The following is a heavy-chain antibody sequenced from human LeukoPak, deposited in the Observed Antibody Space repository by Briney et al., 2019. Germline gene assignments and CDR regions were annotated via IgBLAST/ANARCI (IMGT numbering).Heavy chain of an antibody. J-gene: IGHJ4*02. CDR1: VFILRRYA. V-gene: IGHV3-23*01. D-gene: IGHD4-23*01. Sequence: PGGALRLSCAACVFILRRYAMSWVGPAPGKGLEGVSAIRGSGGSTYYADSVKGRFTISRDDSKNTLYLQMSSLRAEDTAVYYCAARSLYGGSVDYWGQGTLVTVSS. CDR3: AARSLYGGSVDY. CDR2: IRGSGGST.